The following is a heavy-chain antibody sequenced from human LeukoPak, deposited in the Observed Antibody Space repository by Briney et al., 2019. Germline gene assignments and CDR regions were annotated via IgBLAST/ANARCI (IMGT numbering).Heavy chain of an antibody. CDR1: GGSISSGSYY. J-gene: IGHJ6*02. Sequence: SQTLSLTCTVSGGSISSGSYYWSWIRQPAGKGLEWIGRIYTSGSTNYNPSLKSRVTISVDTSKNQFSLKLSSVTAADTAVYYCARDGSDLYYYYGMDVWGQGTTVTVSS. CDR3: ARDGSDLYYYYGMDV. D-gene: IGHD2-2*03. V-gene: IGHV4-61*02. CDR2: IYTSGST.